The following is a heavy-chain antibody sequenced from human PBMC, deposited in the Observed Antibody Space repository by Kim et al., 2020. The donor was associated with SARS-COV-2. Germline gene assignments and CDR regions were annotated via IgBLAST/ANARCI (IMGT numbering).Heavy chain of an antibody. Sequence: GGSLRLSCAASGCTFSSYARSWVRQAPGKGLGWVSAISGSGGSTYYADSVKGRFTISRDNSKNTLYLQMNSLRAEETAAYYCAKDTAAAHVMYVWGQGTTVTLSS. V-gene: IGHV3-23*01. D-gene: IGHD6-25*01. CDR1: GCTFSSYA. J-gene: IGHJ6*02. CDR2: ISGSGGST. CDR3: AKDTAAAHVMYV.